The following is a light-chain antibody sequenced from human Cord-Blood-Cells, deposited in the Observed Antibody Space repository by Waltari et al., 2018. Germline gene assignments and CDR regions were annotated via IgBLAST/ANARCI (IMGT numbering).Light chain of an antibody. Sequence: DIQMTQSPSSLSASVGARVTITCRASQSISSYLNWYQQKPGKAPKLLIYAASSLQSGVPSRFSGSGSGTDFTLTISSLQPEDFATYYCQQSYSTPPFGQGTKVEIK. CDR3: QQSYSTPP. CDR1: QSISSY. CDR2: AAS. J-gene: IGKJ1*01. V-gene: IGKV1-39*01.